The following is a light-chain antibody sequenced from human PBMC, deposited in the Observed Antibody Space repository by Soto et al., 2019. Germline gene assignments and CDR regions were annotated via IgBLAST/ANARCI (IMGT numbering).Light chain of an antibody. J-gene: IGKJ1*01. CDR1: QSISSW. V-gene: IGKV1-5*01. Sequence: DIQMTQSPSTLSASVGDRVTITCRASQSISSWLAWYQKKPGKAPKLLIYDASSLESGVPSRFSGSGSGTEFTLTISSLQPDDFATYYCQQYNSGATFGQGTKVEIK. CDR3: QQYNSGAT. CDR2: DAS.